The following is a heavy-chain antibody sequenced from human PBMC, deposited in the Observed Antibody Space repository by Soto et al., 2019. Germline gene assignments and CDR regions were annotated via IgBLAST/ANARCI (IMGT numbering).Heavy chain of an antibody. Sequence: QVHLVQSGAEVKKPGASVKVSCKASGYTFTSYDINWVRQVAGQGLEWMGWMNPNSGDTAYGQEFQGRVTMSRNTSISIAYMELSSLRPADTAVYYCARGLKMLRVFGLKTYYYYYMDVWGKGTTVTLSS. J-gene: IGHJ6*03. CDR2: MNPNSGDT. CDR3: ARGLKMLRVFGLKTYYYYYMDV. CDR1: GYTFTSYD. V-gene: IGHV1-8*01. D-gene: IGHD3-10*01.